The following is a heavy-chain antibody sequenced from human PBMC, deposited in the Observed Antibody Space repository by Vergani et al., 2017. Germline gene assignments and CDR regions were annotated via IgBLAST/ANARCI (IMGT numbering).Heavy chain of an antibody. CDR2: IQFDGSNQ. CDR3: AKHFRGWGHDY. J-gene: IGHJ4*02. V-gene: IGHV3-30*02. CDR1: GFTLSNYD. D-gene: IGHD1-26*01. Sequence: QVQLVESGGGVVQRGGSLRLSCATSGFTLSNYDMQWIRQGPGKGLEFVAFIQFDGSNQYYADSVKGRFTLSRDFSKNKLYLQMNSLRTDDTATYYCAKHFRGWGHDYRGPGTQVIVSS.